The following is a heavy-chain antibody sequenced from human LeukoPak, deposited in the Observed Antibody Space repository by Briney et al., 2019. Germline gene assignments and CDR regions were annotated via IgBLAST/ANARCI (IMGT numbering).Heavy chain of an antibody. D-gene: IGHD2-2*01. J-gene: IGHJ4*02. CDR1: GGSISGSSYY. CDR3: ASRDPTKGAFDY. CDR2: IYYSGST. V-gene: IGHV4-39*01. Sequence: PSETLSLTCTVSGGSISGSSYYWGWIRQPPGKGLEWIGSIYYSGSTYYSQSLKSRVTISVDTSKNQFSLRLSSVTAADTAIYYCASRDPTKGAFDYWGQGTLVTVSS.